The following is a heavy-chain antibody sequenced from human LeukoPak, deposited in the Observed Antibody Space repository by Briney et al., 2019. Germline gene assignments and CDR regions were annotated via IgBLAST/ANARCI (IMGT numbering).Heavy chain of an antibody. V-gene: IGHV3-30*03. CDR1: GFTFSNYG. Sequence: GRSLRLSCAASGFTFSNYGMHWVRQAPGKGLEWVAVISYNGRSTYYADSVKGRFTISRDNSNNTLYLQMNSLRPEDTGVYYCARDGYYWHYWGQGTLVTVSS. J-gene: IGHJ4*02. CDR3: ARDGYYWHY. CDR2: ISYNGRST. D-gene: IGHD1-1*01.